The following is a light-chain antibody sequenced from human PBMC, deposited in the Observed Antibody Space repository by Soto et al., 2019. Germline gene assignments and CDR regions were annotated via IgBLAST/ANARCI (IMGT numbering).Light chain of an antibody. CDR2: DVS. Sequence: QSALTQPASVSGSPGQSITISCTGTSSDVGGYNYVSWYQQHPGKAPKLMIYDVSNRPSGVSNRFSGSKSGNTASLTISGNQAEDEADYYCSSYTSSSTLVVFGGGTKLTVL. CDR3: SSYTSSSTLVV. V-gene: IGLV2-14*01. J-gene: IGLJ2*01. CDR1: SSDVGGYNY.